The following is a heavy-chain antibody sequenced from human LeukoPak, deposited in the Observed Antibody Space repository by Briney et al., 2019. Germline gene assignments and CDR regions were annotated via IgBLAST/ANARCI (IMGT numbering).Heavy chain of an antibody. CDR1: GFTFNYAW. CDR2: TVSEIDGGTT. D-gene: IGHD1-7*01. J-gene: IGHJ6*02. Sequence: GGSLRLSYAASGFTFNYAWMSWVRQVPGKGLEWVGQTVSEIDGGTTDYAAPVKGRFTISRDDSKSTLYLQMNSLKIEDTAVYYCTTDEDWNYARKDVWGQGATVIVTS. V-gene: IGHV3-15*04. CDR3: TTDEDWNYARKDV.